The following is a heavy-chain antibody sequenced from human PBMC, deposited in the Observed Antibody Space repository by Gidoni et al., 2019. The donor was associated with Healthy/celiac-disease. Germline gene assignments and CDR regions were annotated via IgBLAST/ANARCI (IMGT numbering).Heavy chain of an antibody. D-gene: IGHD3-16*01. CDR1: GYTFTIYD. CDR2: VTPNSGNT. J-gene: IGHJ6*02. V-gene: IGHV1-8*01. Sequence: QVQLVQSVAEVKTPGPSVKVSCKASGYTFTIYDINWVRQATGQGLEWVGWVTPNSGNTGYAQKFQGRVTMTRNTSISTAYMELNSLRSEDTAVYYCARGMGEGSTYYYGMDVWGQGTTVTVSS. CDR3: ARGMGEGSTYYYGMDV.